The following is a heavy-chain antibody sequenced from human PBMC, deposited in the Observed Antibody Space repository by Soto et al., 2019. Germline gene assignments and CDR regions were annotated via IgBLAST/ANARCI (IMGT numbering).Heavy chain of an antibody. CDR3: ASRRLGYCTGGTCPEF. V-gene: IGHV3-21*01. Sequence: EVQLVESGGGLVKPGGSLRLSCAASGFTFSSFKMDWVRQAPGKGLEWVSSISITGNYKYYADSLKGRFTISRDNAQNLLFLQMDSLRPEDTAVYYCASRRLGYCTGGTCPEFWGQGTLVTVTS. D-gene: IGHD2-15*01. CDR1: GFTFSSFK. J-gene: IGHJ4*02. CDR2: ISITGNYK.